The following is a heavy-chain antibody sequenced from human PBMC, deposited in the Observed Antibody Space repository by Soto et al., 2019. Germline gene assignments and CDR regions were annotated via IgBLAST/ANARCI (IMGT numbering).Heavy chain of an antibody. Sequence: PSETLSLTCTVFGGSINSFYWSWIRQPPGKGLEWIGYIYFGGTTKYNPSLKSRVSTSVDTSKNQFSLKLTSVTAADTAVYYCARLGGFFQALDSWGQGTLVTVSS. J-gene: IGHJ4*02. CDR1: GGSINSFY. D-gene: IGHD2-15*01. V-gene: IGHV4-59*08. CDR2: IYFGGTT. CDR3: ARLGGFFQALDS.